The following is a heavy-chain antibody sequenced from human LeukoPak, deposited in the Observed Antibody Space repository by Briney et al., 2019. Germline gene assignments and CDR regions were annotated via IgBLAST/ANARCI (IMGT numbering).Heavy chain of an antibody. CDR2: IYYSGST. D-gene: IGHD6-13*01. V-gene: IGHV4-59*12. J-gene: IGHJ4*02. CDR3: ARALAAPSGFDY. CDR1: GGSISSYY. Sequence: SETLSLTCTVSGGSISSYYWSWIRQPPGKGLEWIGYIYYSGSTNYNPSLKSRVTISVDTSKNQFSLQLNSVTPEDTAVYYCARALAAPSGFDYWGQGTLVTVSS.